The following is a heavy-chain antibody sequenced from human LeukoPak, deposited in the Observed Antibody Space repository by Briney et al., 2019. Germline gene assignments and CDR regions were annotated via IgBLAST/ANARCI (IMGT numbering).Heavy chain of an antibody. V-gene: IGHV3-74*01. CDR1: GFTFSSYW. Sequence: GGSLRLSCAASGFTFSSYWMHWVRQAPGKGLVWVSRINTDGSSTSYADSVKGRFTISRDNAKNTLYLQINSLRAEDTAVYYCARVRSIAALGPFDYWGQGTLVTISS. CDR3: ARVRSIAALGPFDY. J-gene: IGHJ4*02. D-gene: IGHD6-6*01. CDR2: INTDGSST.